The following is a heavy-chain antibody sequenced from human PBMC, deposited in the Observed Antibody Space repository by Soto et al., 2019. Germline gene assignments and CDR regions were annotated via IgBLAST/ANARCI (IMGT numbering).Heavy chain of an antibody. CDR3: ARDRNYYGSSGLDY. J-gene: IGHJ4*02. Sequence: PGGSLRLSCAASGFTLSSHGMHWVRQAPGKGLEWVAVIWNDGSNKYYADSVKGRFTISRDNSKNTLYLQMNSLRAEDTAVYYCARDRNYYGSSGLDYWGQGTLVTVSS. CDR2: IWNDGSNK. V-gene: IGHV3-33*01. CDR1: GFTLSSHG. D-gene: IGHD3-22*01.